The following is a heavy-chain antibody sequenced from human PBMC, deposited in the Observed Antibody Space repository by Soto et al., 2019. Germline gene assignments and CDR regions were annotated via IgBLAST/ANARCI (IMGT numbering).Heavy chain of an antibody. CDR3: ATNYVSGYRAFDY. CDR1: GDTFSFYS. D-gene: IGHD3-10*01. V-gene: IGHV1-69*02. CDR2: INPILSVS. J-gene: IGHJ4*02. Sequence: QVQLVQSGAEVQKPGSSVKVSCKASGDTFSFYSINWVRQAPGLGLEWMGRINPILSVSNYAQKFQGRVTIPAGKSTSTAYMELSSLRSEDTAMYYCATNYVSGYRAFDYWGQGALVTVSS.